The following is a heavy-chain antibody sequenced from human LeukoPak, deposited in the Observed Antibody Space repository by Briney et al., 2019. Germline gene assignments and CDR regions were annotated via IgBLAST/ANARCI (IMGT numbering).Heavy chain of an antibody. J-gene: IGHJ3*02. CDR1: GGSFSGYY. Sequence: SETLSLTCAVYGGSFSGYYWSWIRQPPGKGLECIGFIYYSGSTNYNPSLKSRVTISVDTSKNQFSLKLSSVTAADTAVYYCARARNYYDSSDYYYEGDAFDIWGQGTMVTVSS. D-gene: IGHD3-22*01. V-gene: IGHV4-59*01. CDR3: ARARNYYDSSDYYYEGDAFDI. CDR2: IYYSGST.